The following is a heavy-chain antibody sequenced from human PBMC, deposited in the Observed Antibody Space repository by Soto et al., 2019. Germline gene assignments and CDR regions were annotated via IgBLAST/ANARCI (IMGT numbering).Heavy chain of an antibody. J-gene: IGHJ4*02. V-gene: IGHV2-5*01. CDR3: AQQFLGYCSGGSCYEGGAFDY. Sequence: SGPTLVKPTQTLTLTCTFSGFSLSTSGVGVGWIRQPPGKALEWLALIYWNDDKRYSPSLKSEVTITKDTSKNQVVLTMTNMEPVDTATYYCAQQFLGYCSGGSCYEGGAFDYWGQGTLVTVSS. D-gene: IGHD2-15*01. CDR2: IYWNDDK. CDR1: GFSLSTSGVG.